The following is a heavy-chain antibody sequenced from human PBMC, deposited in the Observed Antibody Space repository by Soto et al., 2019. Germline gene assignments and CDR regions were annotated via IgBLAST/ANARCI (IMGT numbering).Heavy chain of an antibody. D-gene: IGHD6-19*01. Sequence: EVQLLESGGGFVQPGGSLRLSCAASGFTFINYAMSWVRQAPGEGLEWVSTISGSVANTHYADPVKGRFSISRDNSRNTLYIQMNSLRAEDTAVYYCAKDYGSSRYFFDYWGQGALVTVSS. CDR2: ISGSVANT. J-gene: IGHJ4*02. CDR1: GFTFINYA. CDR3: AKDYGSSRYFFDY. V-gene: IGHV3-23*01.